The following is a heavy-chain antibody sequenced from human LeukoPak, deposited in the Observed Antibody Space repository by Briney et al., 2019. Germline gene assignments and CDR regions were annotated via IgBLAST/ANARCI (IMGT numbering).Heavy chain of an antibody. V-gene: IGHV4-39*01. J-gene: IGHJ4*01. CDR1: GGSISSSDYY. CDR3: ATRATWIGPVDY. CDR2: IYNSGTT. D-gene: IGHD5-12*01. Sequence: SETLSLTCTVSGGSISSSDYYWAWIRQTPGRGLEWIGNIYNSGTTYYSPSLRRRITMSIDTSNNQFSLKLTSVTATDTAVYYCATRATWIGPVDYWGQGALVTVSS.